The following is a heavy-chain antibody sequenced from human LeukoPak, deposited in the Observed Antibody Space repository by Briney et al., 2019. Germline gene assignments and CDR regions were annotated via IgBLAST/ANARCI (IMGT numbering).Heavy chain of an antibody. Sequence: GGSLRLSCAASGFTLSTYGMHWVRQAPGKGLEWMTFIQAGGDEKYYAESVKGRFTVSRDNSKNTLYLQMNSLRAEDTAVYYRARDTPGYGGDDFDYWGQGALVTVSS. CDR1: GFTLSTYG. J-gene: IGHJ4*02. CDR2: IQAGGDEK. V-gene: IGHV3-30*02. CDR3: ARDTPGYGGDDFDY. D-gene: IGHD4-23*01.